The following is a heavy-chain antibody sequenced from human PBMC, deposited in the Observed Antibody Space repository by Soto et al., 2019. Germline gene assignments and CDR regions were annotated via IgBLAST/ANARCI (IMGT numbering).Heavy chain of an antibody. CDR1: GGTFSSYA. V-gene: IGHV1-69*05. D-gene: IGHD3-16*01. CDR2: VIPIFGTA. Sequence: QVQLVQSGAEVKKPGSSVKVSCKASGGTFSSYAISWVRQAPGQGLEWMGGVIPIFGTANYAQKFQGRVTXTXDXXARAGYRALRSLRSEDTAVYYCATAWGNESTAIDYGGQGTLVTVSS. CDR3: ATAWGNESTAIDY. J-gene: IGHJ4*02.